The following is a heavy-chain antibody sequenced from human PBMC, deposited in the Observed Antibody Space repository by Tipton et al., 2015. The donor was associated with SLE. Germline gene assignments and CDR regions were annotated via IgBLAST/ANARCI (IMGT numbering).Heavy chain of an antibody. CDR1: GFTFGDYA. D-gene: IGHD2-2*01. Sequence: GSLRLSCTASGFTFGDYAMSWFRQAPGKGLEWVSYISSSGSTIYYADSVKGRFTISRDNSKNTLYLQMNSLRAEDTAVYYCAKRHIVVGRYGMDVWGQGTTVTVSS. CDR3: AKRHIVVGRYGMDV. J-gene: IGHJ6*02. V-gene: IGHV3-11*04. CDR2: ISSSGSTI.